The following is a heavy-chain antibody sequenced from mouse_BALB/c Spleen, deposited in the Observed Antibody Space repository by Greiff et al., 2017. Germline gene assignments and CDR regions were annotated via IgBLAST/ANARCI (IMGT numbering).Heavy chain of an antibody. CDR1: GYSITSGYY. CDR2: ISYDGSN. CDR3: ARGDYDVGY. J-gene: IGHJ2*01. Sequence: EVQLQESGPGLVKPSQSLSLTCSVTGYSITSGYYWNWIRQFPGNKLEWMGYISYDGSNNYNPSLKNRISITRDTSKNQFFLKLNSVTTEDTATYYCARGDYDVGYWGQGTTLTVSS. D-gene: IGHD2-4*01. V-gene: IGHV3-6*02.